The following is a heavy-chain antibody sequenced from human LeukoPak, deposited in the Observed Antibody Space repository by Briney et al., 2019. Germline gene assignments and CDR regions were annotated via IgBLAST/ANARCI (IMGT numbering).Heavy chain of an antibody. CDR3: ARAEVVPAAMGYYYYYYMDV. CDR1: GGSLSSYY. J-gene: IGHJ6*03. CDR2: IYYSGST. D-gene: IGHD2-2*01. V-gene: IGHV4-59*01. Sequence: SETLSLTCTVSGGSLSSYYWSWIRQPPGKGLEWIGYIYYSGSTNYNPPLKSRVTISVDTSKNQFSLKLSSVTAADTAVYYCARAEVVPAAMGYYYYYYMDVWAKGPRSPSP.